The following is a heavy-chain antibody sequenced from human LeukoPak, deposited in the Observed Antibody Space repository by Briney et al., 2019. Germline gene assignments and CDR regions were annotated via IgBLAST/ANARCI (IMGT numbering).Heavy chain of an antibody. CDR3: ARDLSGVVNGVWSDY. Sequence: GASVKVSCKASGYTFTGYYMHWVRQAPGQGLEWMGRINPNSGGTNYAQKFQGRVTMTRDTSISTAYMELSRLRSDDTAVYYRARDLSGVVNGVWSDYWGQGTLVTVSS. D-gene: IGHD3-3*01. J-gene: IGHJ4*02. V-gene: IGHV1-2*06. CDR1: GYTFTGYY. CDR2: INPNSGGT.